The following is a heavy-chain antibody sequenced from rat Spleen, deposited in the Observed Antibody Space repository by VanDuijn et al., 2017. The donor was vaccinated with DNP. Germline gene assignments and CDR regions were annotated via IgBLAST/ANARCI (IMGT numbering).Heavy chain of an antibody. Sequence: EVQLVETGGGLVQPGRSLKLSCVASGFTFSNYWMYWIRQAQGKGLEWVSSINTDGGSTYYPDSVKGRFTISRDNAENTVYLQMNSLRSEDTATYYCAKGMYTTGWGAYWGQGTLVTVSS. J-gene: IGHJ3*01. D-gene: IGHD1-6*01. V-gene: IGHV5-58*01. CDR2: INTDGGST. CDR1: GFTFSNYW. CDR3: AKGMYTTGWGAY.